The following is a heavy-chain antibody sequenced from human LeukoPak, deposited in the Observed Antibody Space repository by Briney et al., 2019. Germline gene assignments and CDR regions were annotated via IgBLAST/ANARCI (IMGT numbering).Heavy chain of an antibody. J-gene: IGHJ4*02. CDR1: GYTFTNYD. CDR2: MNPNSGNT. Sequence: ASVKVSCKASGYTFTNYDINWVRQATGQGLEWVGYMNPNSGNTGYAQKFQGRVTITKDTSISTAYMELSSLRSEDTAVYYCGREGFDYWGQGTLVTVSS. V-gene: IGHV1-8*03. CDR3: GREGFDY.